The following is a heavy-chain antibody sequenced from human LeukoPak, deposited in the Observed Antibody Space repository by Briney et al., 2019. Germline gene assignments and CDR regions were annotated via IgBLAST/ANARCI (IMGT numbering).Heavy chain of an antibody. V-gene: IGHV4-59*01. D-gene: IGHD3-10*01. CDR2: IYYSGGT. CDR1: GGSISSYY. Sequence: SETLSLTCTVSGGSISSYYWRWIRQPPGKGLEWIGYIYYSGGTNYNPSLKSRVTISVDTSKNQFSLKLSSVTAADTAVYYCARGGRLWFGEGGFDPWGQGTLVTVSS. J-gene: IGHJ5*02. CDR3: ARGGRLWFGEGGFDP.